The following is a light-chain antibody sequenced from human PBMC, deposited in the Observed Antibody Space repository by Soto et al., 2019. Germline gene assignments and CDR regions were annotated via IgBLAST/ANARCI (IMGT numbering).Light chain of an antibody. J-gene: IGKJ1*01. CDR3: QQYYSYPLT. CDR2: AAS. CDR1: QGISSY. V-gene: IGKV1-8*01. Sequence: AIRITQSPSSLSASTGDRVTITFRASQGISSYLAWYQQKTGKDPKLLIYAASTLQSGVPSRFSGSGSGTDFTLTISCLQSEECATYYGQQYYSYPLTFGQGTKVDIK.